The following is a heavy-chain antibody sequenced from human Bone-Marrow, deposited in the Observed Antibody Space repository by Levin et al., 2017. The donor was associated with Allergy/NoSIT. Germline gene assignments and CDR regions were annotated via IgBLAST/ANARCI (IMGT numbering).Heavy chain of an antibody. CDR3: ARVSLTYYFDC. V-gene: IGHV3-72*01. Sequence: GGSLRLSCAASGFTFSDHYMDWVRQAPGKGPEWVARIRNKASSYTIEYAASVKGRFTISRDESKNSLYLQMNSLKTEDTAVYYCARVSLTYYFDCWGQGTLVTVSS. CDR1: GFTFSDHY. J-gene: IGHJ4*02. CDR2: IRNKASSYTI.